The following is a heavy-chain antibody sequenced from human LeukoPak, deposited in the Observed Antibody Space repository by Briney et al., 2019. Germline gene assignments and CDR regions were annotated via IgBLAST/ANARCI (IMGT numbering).Heavy chain of an antibody. V-gene: IGHV3-23*01. D-gene: IGHD6-6*01. CDR2: IGSDGKT. Sequence: SGGSLRLSCEASGFTFSAYAMTWVRQAPGKGLEWVSSIGSDGKTHYADSVKGRFTISRDNSKNTLYLQMNSLRAEDTAVYYCARLYSSSSGLRASDYWGQGTLVTVSS. J-gene: IGHJ4*02. CDR1: GFTFSAYA. CDR3: ARLYSSSSGLRASDY.